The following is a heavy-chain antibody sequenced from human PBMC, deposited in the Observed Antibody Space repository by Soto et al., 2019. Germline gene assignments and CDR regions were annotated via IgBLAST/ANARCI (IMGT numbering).Heavy chain of an antibody. CDR2: INPSGGST. CDR3: SRVTIFGGVTNYYYGMDV. J-gene: IGHJ6*02. CDR1: AYNFTSYH. V-gene: IGHV1-46*01. Sequence: ASVKVSCKASAYNFTSYHMHWVRQAPAQGLEWMGIINPSGGSTKYSQKFQGRVTITRDTSASTAYIELSSLRSEDTAVYYWSRVTIFGGVTNYYYGMDVWGQGTTVTVSS. D-gene: IGHD3-3*01.